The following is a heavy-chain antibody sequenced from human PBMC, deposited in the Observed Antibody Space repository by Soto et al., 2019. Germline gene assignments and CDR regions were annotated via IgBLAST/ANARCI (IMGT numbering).Heavy chain of an antibody. CDR1: GYTFTSYG. CDR3: ARAVVVDATGSNAYYYYGMDV. J-gene: IGHJ6*02. CDR2: ISAYNGNT. V-gene: IGHV1-18*01. D-gene: IGHD2-15*01. Sequence: ASVKVSCKASGYTFTSYGISWVRQAPGQGLEWMGWISAYNGNTNYAQKLQGRVTMTTDTSTSTAYMELRSLRSDDTAVYYCARAVVVDATGSNAYYYYGMDVWGQGTTVTVSS.